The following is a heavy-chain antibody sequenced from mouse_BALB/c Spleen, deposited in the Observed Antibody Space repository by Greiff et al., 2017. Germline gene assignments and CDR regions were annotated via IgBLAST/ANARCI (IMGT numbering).Heavy chain of an antibody. CDR1: GYTFTSYW. CDR3: TRGDWDNYFDY. CDR2: IYPGNSDT. Sequence: VQLQQSGTVLARPGASVKMSCKASGYTFTSYWMHWVKQRPGQGLEWIGAIYPGNSDTSYNQKFKGKAKLTAVTSTSTAYMELSSLTNEDSAVYYCTRGDWDNYFDYWGQGTTLTVAS. J-gene: IGHJ2*01. V-gene: IGHV1-5*01. D-gene: IGHD4-1*01.